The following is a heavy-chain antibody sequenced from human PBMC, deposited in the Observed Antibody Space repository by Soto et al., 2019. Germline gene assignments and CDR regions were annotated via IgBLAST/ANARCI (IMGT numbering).Heavy chain of an antibody. Sequence: GGSPSLRRPTAWCYITHFAMSCVRHDAGKGLEWVAGIGASGDITWYADSVKGRLSISRDNSKNTLYLQLNSLRFEDTAVYYCAKDDFTDRGDDYFDYWGPGNLVTVSS. CDR2: IGASGDIT. V-gene: IGHV3-23*01. D-gene: IGHD2-21*02. J-gene: IGHJ4*02. CDR3: AKDDFTDRGDDYFDY. CDR1: WCYITHFA.